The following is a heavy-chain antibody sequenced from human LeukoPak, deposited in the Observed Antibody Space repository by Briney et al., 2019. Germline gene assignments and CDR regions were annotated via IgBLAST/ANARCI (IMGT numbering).Heavy chain of an antibody. V-gene: IGHV6-1*01. J-gene: IGHJ6*03. CDR1: GDSVSSNSAA. CDR2: TYYRSKWYN. Sequence: SQTLSLTCAISGDSVSSNSAAWNWIRQSPSRGLEWLGRTYYRSKWYNDYAVSVKSRITINPDTSKNQFSLKLSSVTAADTAVYYCARVIPGYCTNGHYYYYMDVWGKGTTVTVSS. D-gene: IGHD2-8*01. CDR3: ARVIPGYCTNGHYYYYMDV.